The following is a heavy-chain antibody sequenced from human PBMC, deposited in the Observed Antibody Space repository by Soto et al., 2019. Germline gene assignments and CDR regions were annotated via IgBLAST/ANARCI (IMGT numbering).Heavy chain of an antibody. J-gene: IGHJ6*01. D-gene: IGHD6-13*01. Sequence: ASVKVSFKASCYTFTIYFISVVLHSPLQWLEVMGWISAYNGNTNYAQKLQGRVTMTTDTSTSTDYMELRSLRSDDTAVYYCARVNDDKYSSSCSHVNYGLDVWGQGTTLTVSS. V-gene: IGHV1-18*01. CDR2: ISAYNGNT. CDR1: CYTFTIYF. CDR3: ARVNDDKYSSSCSHVNYGLDV.